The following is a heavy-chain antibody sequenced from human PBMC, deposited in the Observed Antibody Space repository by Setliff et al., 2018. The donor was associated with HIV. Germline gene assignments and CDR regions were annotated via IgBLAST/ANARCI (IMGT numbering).Heavy chain of an antibody. CDR2: IIPILGPA. Sequence: SVKVSCKASGGTFSSYAISWVRQAPGQGLEWMGGIIPILGPANYAQKFQGRVTITAGEYTTTSYMELRNLRSEDTAIYYCARASSDIPGVDSNYFDDWGQGTLVTVSS. CDR1: GGTFSSYA. J-gene: IGHJ4*02. V-gene: IGHV1-69*13. D-gene: IGHD2-2*01. CDR3: ARASSDIPGVDSNYFDD.